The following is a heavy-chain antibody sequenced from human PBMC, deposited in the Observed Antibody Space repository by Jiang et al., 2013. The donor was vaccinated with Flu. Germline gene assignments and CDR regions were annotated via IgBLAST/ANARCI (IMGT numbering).Heavy chain of an antibody. D-gene: IGHD1-26*01. V-gene: IGHV1-3*01. CDR3: AREHSGNYFLFDY. J-gene: IGHJ4*02. CDR1: GYTFTTYV. Sequence: SGAEVKKPGASVKVSCKASGYTFTTYVMHWVRQAPGQRLEWMGWINAGNGNTKYSQKFQGRVTITRDTSASTAYMELSSLKSEETAVYYCAREHSGNYFLFDYWGQGTLVTVSS. CDR2: INAGNGNT.